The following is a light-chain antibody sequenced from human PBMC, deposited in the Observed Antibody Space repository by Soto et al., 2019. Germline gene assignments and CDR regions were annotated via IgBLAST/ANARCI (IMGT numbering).Light chain of an antibody. V-gene: IGLV2-14*03. J-gene: IGLJ3*02. Sequence: QSALTQPASVSGSPGQSITFSCTGTTDDIGAYNYVSWYQHHPGKAPKLLIYDVTDRPSGVSDRFSGSKSGITASLTISGLQAEDEADYFCSSYTTVNTVVVFGGGTKLTVL. CDR1: TDDIGAYNY. CDR3: SSYTTVNTVVV. CDR2: DVT.